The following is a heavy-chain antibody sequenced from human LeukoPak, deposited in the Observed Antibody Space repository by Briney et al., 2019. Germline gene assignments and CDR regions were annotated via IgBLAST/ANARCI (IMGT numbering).Heavy chain of an antibody. J-gene: IGHJ4*02. CDR3: AKEKEYYFDY. Sequence: GRSLRLSCAASGFTFSTYGMHWVRQAPGKGLEWVSAISNSGGSTYYADSVKGRFTISRDNSKNTLYLQMNSLRAEDTAVYYCAKEKEYYFDYWGQGALVTVSS. CDR2: ISNSGGST. V-gene: IGHV3-23*01. CDR1: GFTFSTYG.